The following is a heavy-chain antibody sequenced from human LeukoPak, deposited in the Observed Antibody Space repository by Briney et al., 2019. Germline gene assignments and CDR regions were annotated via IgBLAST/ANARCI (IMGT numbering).Heavy chain of an antibody. D-gene: IGHD1/OR15-1a*01. Sequence: PGGSLRLSCAASGFTFSSYGIHWVRQAPGKGLEWVAFIRYDGSYKYYADSVKGRFIISRDNSKNTLYLQMNSLRAEDTAVYYCARDRHWTNDWVFDYWGQGTLVTVSS. V-gene: IGHV3-30*02. J-gene: IGHJ4*02. CDR1: GFTFSSYG. CDR2: IRYDGSYK. CDR3: ARDRHWTNDWVFDY.